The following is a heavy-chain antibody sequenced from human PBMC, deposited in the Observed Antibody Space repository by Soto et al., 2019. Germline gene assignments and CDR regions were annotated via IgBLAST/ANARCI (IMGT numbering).Heavy chain of an antibody. CDR3: ARCYCTVGSCYTGWHFDL. J-gene: IGHJ2*01. D-gene: IGHD2-15*01. Sequence: QAQLVQSGAEVKKPGASVKVSCQAGGYTFADYGISWVRQAPGQGLEWVGWIGPYNGNTNYAQNLQDRVTMTTDTPTNTAYMELRSLRSDDTALYYCARCYCTVGSCYTGWHFDLWGRGTLLTVSS. CDR2: IGPYNGNT. V-gene: IGHV1-18*01. CDR1: GYTFADYG.